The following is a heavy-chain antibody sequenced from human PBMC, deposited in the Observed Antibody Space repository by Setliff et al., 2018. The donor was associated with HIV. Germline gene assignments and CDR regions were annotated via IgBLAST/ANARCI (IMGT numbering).Heavy chain of an antibody. J-gene: IGHJ4*02. CDR1: GGSFSGYF. V-gene: IGHV4-34*01. CDR3: TRVRDHYDSGTYYRSLYFFDS. CDR2: INHNRKT. Sequence: SETLSLTCAVYGGSFSGYFWSWVRQSPGKGLEWIGEINHNRKTNYNPSLKSRVTISIDRSKNQFSLKLNSVIAADTAVYYCTRVRDHYDSGTYYRSLYFFDSWRQGTLVTVSS. D-gene: IGHD3-10*01.